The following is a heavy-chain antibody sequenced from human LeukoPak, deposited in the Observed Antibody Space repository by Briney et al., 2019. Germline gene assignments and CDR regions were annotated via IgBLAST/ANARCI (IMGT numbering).Heavy chain of an antibody. CDR1: GGSISSSRHY. V-gene: IGHV4-39*07. CDR2: ILYSGST. Sequence: SETLSLTCTVSGGSISSSRHYWGWIRQPPGKGLEWIGNILYSGSTNYNPSLKSRVTISVDTSKNQFSLKLSSVTAADTAVYYCARYMVRGVINWFDPWGQGTLVTVSS. J-gene: IGHJ5*02. D-gene: IGHD3-10*01. CDR3: ARYMVRGVINWFDP.